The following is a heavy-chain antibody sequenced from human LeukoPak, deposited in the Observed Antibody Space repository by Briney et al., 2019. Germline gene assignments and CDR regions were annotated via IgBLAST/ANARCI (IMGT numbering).Heavy chain of an antibody. CDR1: GGSFSGYY. CDR3: ARATRVGDV. J-gene: IGHJ6*04. D-gene: IGHD1-26*01. Sequence: SETLSLTCAVYGGSFSGYYWSWIRQPPGKGLEWIGEINHSGSTNYNPSLKSRVTISVDTSKNQFSLKLSSVTAADTAVYYCARATRVGDVWGKGTPVNVSS. CDR2: INHSGST. V-gene: IGHV4-34*01.